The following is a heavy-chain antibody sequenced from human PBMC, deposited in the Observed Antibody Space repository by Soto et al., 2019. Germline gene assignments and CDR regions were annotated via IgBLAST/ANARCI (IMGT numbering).Heavy chain of an antibody. Sequence: HGGSLRLSCAASGFTFSSYAMHWARQAPGKGLEWVAVISYDGSNKYYADSVKGRFTISRDNSKNTLYLQMNSLRAEDTAVYYCARDLEVVGANPYGSEFDYWGQGTLVTVSS. CDR2: ISYDGSNK. J-gene: IGHJ4*02. CDR3: ARDLEVVGANPYGSEFDY. CDR1: GFTFSSYA. V-gene: IGHV3-30-3*01. D-gene: IGHD1-26*01.